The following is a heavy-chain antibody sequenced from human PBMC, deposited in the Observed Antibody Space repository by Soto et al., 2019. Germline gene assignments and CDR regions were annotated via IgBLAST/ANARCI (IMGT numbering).Heavy chain of an antibody. V-gene: IGHV3-15*01. Sequence: GESLKISCAASGFTFSNAWMSWVRQAPGKGLEWVGRIKSKTDGGTTDYAAPVKGRFTISRDDSKNTLYLQMNSLKTEDTAVYYCTTDRYDSSGYYYFFDYWGQGTLVTVSS. CDR1: GFTFSNAW. D-gene: IGHD3-22*01. CDR3: TTDRYDSSGYYYFFDY. CDR2: IKSKTDGGTT. J-gene: IGHJ4*02.